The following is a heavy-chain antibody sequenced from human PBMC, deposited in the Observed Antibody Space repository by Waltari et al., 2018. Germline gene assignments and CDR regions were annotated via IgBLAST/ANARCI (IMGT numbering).Heavy chain of an antibody. CDR1: GGSFIGYY. Sequence: QVQIQQWGAGLVKPSETLSLTCAVYGGSFIGYYWSWIRQPPGKGLGWIGEINHSGSTNYNPSLKSRVTISLDTSKNQLSLKLSSVTAADTAVYYCARRRDFDLWGRGTLVTVSS. J-gene: IGHJ2*01. CDR2: INHSGST. CDR3: ARRRDFDL. V-gene: IGHV4-34*01.